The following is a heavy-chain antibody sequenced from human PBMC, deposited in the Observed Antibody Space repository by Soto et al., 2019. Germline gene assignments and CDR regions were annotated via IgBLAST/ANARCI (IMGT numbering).Heavy chain of an antibody. CDR2: INHSGST. CDR1: GGSFSGYY. J-gene: IGHJ1*01. D-gene: IGHD3-10*01. V-gene: IGHV4-34*01. CDR3: ASLVRGVIESSNEYFQH. Sequence: PSETLSLTCAVYGGSFSGYYWSWIRQPPGKGLEWIGEINHSGSTNYNPSLKSRVTISVDTSKNQFSLKLSSVTAADTAVYYCASLVRGVIESSNEYFQHWGQGTLVTVSS.